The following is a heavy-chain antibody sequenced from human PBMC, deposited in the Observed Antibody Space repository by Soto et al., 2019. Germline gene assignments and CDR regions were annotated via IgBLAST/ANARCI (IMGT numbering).Heavy chain of an antibody. CDR1: GYDFNTYC. D-gene: IGHD2-8*01. V-gene: IGHV5-51*01. J-gene: IGHJ5*02. Sequence: GESLKISCKASGYDFNTYCIGWARQMPGRGLEWLGFIYPADSETRYSPSFQCLGSISADKSIRTAHLQWSRLKASDTAMYYCARINCSNGEGWFDPWGQGTLVTVSS. CDR2: IYPADSET. CDR3: ARINCSNGEGWFDP.